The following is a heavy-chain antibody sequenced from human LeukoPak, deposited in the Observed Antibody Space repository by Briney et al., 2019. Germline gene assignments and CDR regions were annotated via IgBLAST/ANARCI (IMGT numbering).Heavy chain of an antibody. Sequence: GGSLRLSCAASGFTFSSYWMSWVRQTPGKGLEWVANIKQDGSEKYYVDSVKGRFTISRDNAKNSLYLQMNSLRAEDTAVYYCARGQLPHYSSGCYDYWGQGTLVTVSS. D-gene: IGHD6-19*01. CDR3: ARGQLPHYSSGCYDY. V-gene: IGHV3-7*01. CDR1: GFTFSSYW. J-gene: IGHJ4*02. CDR2: IKQDGSEK.